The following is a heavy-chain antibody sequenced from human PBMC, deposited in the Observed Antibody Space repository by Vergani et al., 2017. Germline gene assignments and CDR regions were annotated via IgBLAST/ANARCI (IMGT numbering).Heavy chain of an antibody. D-gene: IGHD2-15*01. Sequence: QVQLVESGGGVVQPGRSLRLSCAASGFTFSGYGMHWVRQAPGKGLEWVAVISSDGSNKYYADSVKGRFTISRDNSKNTLYLQMNSLRAEDTAVYYCARGPEVAPLEDLDYWGQGTLVTVSS. CDR3: ARGPEVAPLEDLDY. V-gene: IGHV3-30*03. CDR1: GFTFSGYG. CDR2: ISSDGSNK. J-gene: IGHJ4*02.